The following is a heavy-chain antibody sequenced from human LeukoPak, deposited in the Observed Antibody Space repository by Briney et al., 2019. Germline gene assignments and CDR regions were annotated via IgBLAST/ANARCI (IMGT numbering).Heavy chain of an antibody. Sequence: PGGSLRLSCAASGFTFSSYTMNWVRQAPGKGLEWVSSISSSSSYIYYADSVKGRFTVSRDNAKNSLYLQMNSLRAEDTAVYYCARDDRWDCSSTSCYAFDYWGQGTLVTVSS. CDR3: ARDDRWDCSSTSCYAFDY. CDR1: GFTFSSYT. D-gene: IGHD2-2*01. J-gene: IGHJ4*02. CDR2: ISSSSSYI. V-gene: IGHV3-21*01.